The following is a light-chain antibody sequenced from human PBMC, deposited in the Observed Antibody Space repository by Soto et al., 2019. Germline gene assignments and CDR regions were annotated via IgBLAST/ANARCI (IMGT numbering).Light chain of an antibody. Sequence: AIQMTQSPSSLSASVGDRVTITCRASQDIRHDLGWYQQRPGKAPKLLIYAASTLQSGVPSRFSGSGSGTDFTLTITSLQPDDFATYYCLQDYGYPRTFGQGTKVEV. CDR1: QDIRHD. CDR3: LQDYGYPRT. CDR2: AAS. V-gene: IGKV1-6*01. J-gene: IGKJ1*01.